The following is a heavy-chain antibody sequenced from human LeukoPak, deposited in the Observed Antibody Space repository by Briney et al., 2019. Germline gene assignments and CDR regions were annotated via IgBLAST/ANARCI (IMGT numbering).Heavy chain of an antibody. D-gene: IGHD6-6*01. V-gene: IGHV4-34*01. CDR2: INHSGST. J-gene: IGHJ4*02. Sequence: PSETLSLTCAVYGGSFSGYYWSWIRQPPGKGLEWIGEINHSGSTNYNPSLKSRVTISVDTSKNQFSLKLSSVTAADTAVYYCARPCIAARHDGYDYWGQGTLVTVSS. CDR3: ARPCIAARHDGYDY. CDR1: GGSFSGYY.